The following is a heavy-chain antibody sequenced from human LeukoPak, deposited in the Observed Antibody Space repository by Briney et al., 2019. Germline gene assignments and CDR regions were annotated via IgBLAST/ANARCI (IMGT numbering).Heavy chain of an antibody. CDR3: ARDGDGYNKPPLDY. CDR2: INPSGGST. J-gene: IGHJ4*02. Sequence: ASVKVSCKTSGYTFTSYYIHWVRQAPGQGLEWMGIINPSGGSTSYAQKLQGRVTMTTDTSTSTAYMELRSLRSDDTAVYYCARDGDGYNKPPLDYWGQGTLVTVSS. V-gene: IGHV1-46*01. D-gene: IGHD5-24*01. CDR1: GYTFTSYY.